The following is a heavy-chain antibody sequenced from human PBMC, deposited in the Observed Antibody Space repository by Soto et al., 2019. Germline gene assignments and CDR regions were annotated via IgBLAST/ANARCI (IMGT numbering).Heavy chain of an antibody. J-gene: IGHJ3*01. CDR3: ATYSISGCWVH. CDR1: GYTLTELS. V-gene: IGHV1-24*01. CDR2: FDPEDGET. Sequence: ASVKVSCKVSGYTLTELSMHWVRQAPGKGLEWMGGFDPEDGETIYAQKFQGRVTTTEDTSTDTAYMELSSLRSEDTAVYYCATYSISGCWVHWGQGTMVTISS. D-gene: IGHD6-19*01.